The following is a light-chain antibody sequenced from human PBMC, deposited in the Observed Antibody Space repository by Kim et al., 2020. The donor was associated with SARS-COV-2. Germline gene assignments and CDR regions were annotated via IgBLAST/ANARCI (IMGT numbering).Light chain of an antibody. J-gene: IGKJ2*01. V-gene: IGKV3-20*01. Sequence: EIVLTQSPATLSLSPGERATLSCRTSQSVSSSYLAWYHQKPGQAPRLLIYGASSRATGIPDRFSGSGSGTNFTLTISRLEPEDFAVYFCQQDGSACGQGTKVEI. CDR3: QQDGSA. CDR1: QSVSSSY. CDR2: GAS.